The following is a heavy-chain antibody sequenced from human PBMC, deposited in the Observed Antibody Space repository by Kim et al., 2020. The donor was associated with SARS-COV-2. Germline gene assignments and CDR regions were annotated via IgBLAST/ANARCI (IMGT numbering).Heavy chain of an antibody. J-gene: IGHJ4*02. D-gene: IGHD2-2*01. V-gene: IGHV3-49*02. Sequence: VKGRFTISRDDSKSIAYLQMNSLKTEDTAVYYCTRDPLYRYCSSTSCYDYWGQGTLVTVSS. CDR3: TRDPLYRYCSSTSCYDY.